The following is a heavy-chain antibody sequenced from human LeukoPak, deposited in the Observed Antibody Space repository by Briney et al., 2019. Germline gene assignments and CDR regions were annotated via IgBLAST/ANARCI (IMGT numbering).Heavy chain of an antibody. D-gene: IGHD6-13*01. CDR3: AGDREAGSSWTFDY. J-gene: IGHJ4*02. V-gene: IGHV1-69*05. CDR2: IIPIFGTA. CDR1: GGTFSSYA. Sequence: SVKVSCKASGGTFSSYAISWVRQAPGQGLEWMGGIIPIFGTANYAQKFQGRVTITTDESTSTAYMELSSLRSEDTAVYYCAGDREAGSSWTFDYWGQGTLVTVSS.